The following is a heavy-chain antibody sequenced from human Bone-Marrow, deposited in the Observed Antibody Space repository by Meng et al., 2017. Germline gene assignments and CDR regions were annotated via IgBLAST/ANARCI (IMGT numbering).Heavy chain of an antibody. CDR2: IYPGDSDT. CDR1: GYSFTSYW. D-gene: IGHD2-15*01. J-gene: IGHJ5*02. CDR3: ARCPGYCSGGSCYFNWFDP. V-gene: IGHV5-51*01. Sequence: GESLKISCKGSGYSFTSYWIGWVRQMPGKGLEWMGIIYPGDSDTRYSPSFQGQVTISADKSISTAYLQWSSLKASDTAMYYCARCPGYCSGGSCYFNWFDPWGQGTLVTVSS.